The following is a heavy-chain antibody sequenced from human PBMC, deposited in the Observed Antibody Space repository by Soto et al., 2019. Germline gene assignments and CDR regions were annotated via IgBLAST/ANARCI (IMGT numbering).Heavy chain of an antibody. D-gene: IGHD5-12*01. V-gene: IGHV3-21*01. CDR3: ARDTLGYSGPLLYGMDV. CDR2: ISSSSSYI. J-gene: IGHJ6*02. CDR1: GFTFSSYS. Sequence: GGSLRLSCAASGFTFSSYSMNWVRQAPGKGLEWVSSISSSSSYIYYADSVKGRFTISRDNAKNSLYLQMNSLRAEDTAVYYCARDTLGYSGPLLYGMDVWGQGTTVTVS.